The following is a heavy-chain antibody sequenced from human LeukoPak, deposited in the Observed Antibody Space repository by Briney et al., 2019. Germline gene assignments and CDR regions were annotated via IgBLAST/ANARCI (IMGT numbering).Heavy chain of an antibody. J-gene: IGHJ4*02. CDR1: GFTFSSYG. CDR3: AKEHDYYDSSGYYLPIPDY. CDR2: IPYDGSNK. V-gene: IGHV3-30*18. D-gene: IGHD3-22*01. Sequence: PGRSLRLSCAASGFTFSSYGMHWVRQAPGKGLEWVADIPYDGSNKYYADSVKGRFTISRDNSKNTLYLQMNSLRAEDTAVYYCAKEHDYYDSSGYYLPIPDYWGQGTLVTVS.